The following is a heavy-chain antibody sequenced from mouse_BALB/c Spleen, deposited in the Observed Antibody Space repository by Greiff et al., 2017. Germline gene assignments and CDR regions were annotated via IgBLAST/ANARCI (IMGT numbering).Heavy chain of an antibody. J-gene: IGHJ4*01. CDR2: ISSGSSTI. Sequence: DVKLVESGGGLVQPGGSRKLSCAASGFTFSSFGMHWVRQAPEKGLEWVAYISSGSSTIYYADTVKGRFTISRDNPKNTLFLQMTSLRSEDTAMYYCARLWLRGAMDYWGQGTSVTVSS. CDR3: ARLWLRGAMDY. CDR1: GFTFSSFG. D-gene: IGHD2-2*01. V-gene: IGHV5-17*02.